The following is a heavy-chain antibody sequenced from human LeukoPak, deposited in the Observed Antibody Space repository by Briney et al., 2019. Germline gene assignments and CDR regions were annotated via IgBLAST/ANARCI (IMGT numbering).Heavy chain of an antibody. J-gene: IGHJ4*02. D-gene: IGHD3-22*01. CDR2: ISNSSSTI. CDR3: ARSFGYYYDSSGQFDY. V-gene: IGHV3-48*02. CDR1: GFTFSSYS. Sequence: GGSLRLSCAASGFTFSSYSMNWVRQAPGKGLEWVSYISNSSSTIYYADSVKGRFTISRDNAKNSLYLQMNSLRDEDTAVYYCARSFGYYYDSSGQFDYWGQGTLVTVSS.